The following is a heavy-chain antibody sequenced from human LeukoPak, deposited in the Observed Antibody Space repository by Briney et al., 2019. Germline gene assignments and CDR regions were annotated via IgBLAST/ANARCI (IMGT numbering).Heavy chain of an antibody. Sequence: GESLKISCKGSGYSFTSYWIGWVRQMPGKGLEWMGVIYSGDSDTRYSPSFQGQVTISADKSISTAYLQWSSLKASDAAMYYCARSYNWNGRELVGSLGYWGQGTLVTVSS. J-gene: IGHJ4*02. D-gene: IGHD1-20*01. CDR2: IYSGDSDT. V-gene: IGHV5-51*01. CDR1: GYSFTSYW. CDR3: ARSYNWNGRELVGSLGY.